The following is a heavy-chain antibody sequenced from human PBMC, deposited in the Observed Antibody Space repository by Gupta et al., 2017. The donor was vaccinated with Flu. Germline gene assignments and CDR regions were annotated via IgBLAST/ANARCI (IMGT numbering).Heavy chain of an antibody. D-gene: IGHD3-3*01. CDR3: ARDSFGVARNWFDP. Sequence: EVQLVESGGGLVQPGGSLRLSCVASGFTFSSYNMNWVRQSPGKGLEWVSYISTSGTAAHYADSVRGRFTISRDDAKNTLYLHMNSLRDADTAVYYCARDSFGVARNWFDPWGQGTLVTVSS. CDR2: ISTSGTAA. CDR1: GFTFSSYN. J-gene: IGHJ5*02. V-gene: IGHV3-48*02.